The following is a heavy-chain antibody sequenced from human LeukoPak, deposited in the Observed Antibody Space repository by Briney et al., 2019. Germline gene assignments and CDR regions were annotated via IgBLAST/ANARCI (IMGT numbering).Heavy chain of an antibody. V-gene: IGHV4-59*12. CDR2: IYHSGST. CDR1: GGSISSYY. D-gene: IGHD2-21*01. Sequence: SETLSLTCTVSGGSISSYYWSWIRQPPGKGLEWIGYIYHSGSTYYNPSLKSRVTISVDRSKNQFSLKLSSVTAADTAVYYCAREPVFYSLAIMQPIWGQGTMVTVSS. J-gene: IGHJ3*02. CDR3: AREPVFYSLAIMQPI.